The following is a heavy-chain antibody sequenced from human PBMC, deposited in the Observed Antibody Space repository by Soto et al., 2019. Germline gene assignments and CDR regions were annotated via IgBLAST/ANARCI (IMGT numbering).Heavy chain of an antibody. J-gene: IGHJ6*02. D-gene: IGHD3-22*01. CDR1: GGSLSNYG. V-gene: IGHV1-69*05. CDR3: ARGDATKIVVTTYYAMDV. Sequence: QVQLVQSGAEVKKPGSSVKVSCKASGGSLSNYGISWVRQAPGQGLEWMGAIIPVFGTPNYAQKFQDRVTITPXEXTXTXXMEVRSLTSEDTAVYYCARGDATKIVVTTYYAMDVWGQGTTVTVSS. CDR2: IIPVFGTP.